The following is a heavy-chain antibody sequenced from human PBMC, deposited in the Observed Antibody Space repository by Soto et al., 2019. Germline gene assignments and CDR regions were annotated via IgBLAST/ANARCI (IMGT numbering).Heavy chain of an antibody. CDR1: GGTFSSYA. J-gene: IGHJ6*02. CDR3: ANGRAGRTWYYYGMDV. D-gene: IGHD1-7*01. Sequence: QVQLVQSGAEVKKPGSSVKVSCKASGGTFSSYAISWVRQAPGQGLEWMGGIIPIFGTANYAQKVQGRVTITADDSTSTAYMELSSLRSEDTAVYYCANGRAGRTWYYYGMDVWGQGTTVTVSS. V-gene: IGHV1-69*01. CDR2: IIPIFGTA.